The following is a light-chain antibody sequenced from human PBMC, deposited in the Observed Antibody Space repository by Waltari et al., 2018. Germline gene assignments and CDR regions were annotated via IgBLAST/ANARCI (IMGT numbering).Light chain of an antibody. CDR1: QSVSRSY. CDR2: GAS. Sequence: EIVLTQSPGTLSLSPGERATLSCRASQSVSRSYLAWYQQKPGQAPRLLIYGASSRAPGSPDRFSGSGSGTDFTLTISRLEPEDFAVYYCQQYGSSPWMFGQGTKVEIK. J-gene: IGKJ1*01. CDR3: QQYGSSPWM. V-gene: IGKV3-20*01.